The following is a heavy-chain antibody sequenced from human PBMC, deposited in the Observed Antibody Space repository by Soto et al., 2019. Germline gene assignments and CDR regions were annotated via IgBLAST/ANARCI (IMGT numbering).Heavy chain of an antibody. CDR2: INPSGRN. V-gene: IGHV4-34*01. J-gene: IGHJ6*03. CDR3: LICERELRVVNYYYYHLDV. D-gene: IGHD3-3*01. CDR1: GGSFSGFY. Sequence: PSETLSLTCAVYGGSFSGFYWSWIRQPPGKGLEWIGEINPSGRNNYNPSLKSRVTISVDPSKNQFSLKLSSLTAADSAVYYFLICERELRVVNYYYYHLDVWGKGTTVTVPS.